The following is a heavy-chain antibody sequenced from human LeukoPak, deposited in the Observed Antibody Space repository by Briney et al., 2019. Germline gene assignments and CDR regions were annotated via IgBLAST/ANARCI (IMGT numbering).Heavy chain of an antibody. CDR2: IYYSGST. J-gene: IGHJ4*02. D-gene: IGHD5-12*01. CDR3: ARAGIYSGYPYYFDY. CDR1: GGSISSYY. V-gene: IGHV4-59*01. Sequence: SETLSLTCTVSGGSISSYYWSWIRQPPGKGLEWIGYIYYSGSTNYNPSLKSRVTISVDTSKIQFSLKLSSVTAADTAVYYCARAGIYSGYPYYFDYWGQGTLVTVSS.